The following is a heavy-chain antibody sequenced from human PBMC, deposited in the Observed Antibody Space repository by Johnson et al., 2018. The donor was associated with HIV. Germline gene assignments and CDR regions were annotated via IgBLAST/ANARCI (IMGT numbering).Heavy chain of an antibody. J-gene: IGHJ3*01. CDR1: GFTFSSYA. CDR3: AKDPAVVPPICFDV. Sequence: QVQLVESGGGVVQPGRSLRLSCAASGFTFSSYAMHWIRQAPGKGLEWVAFIRYDGSNKYYAESVKGRFTISRDNFKNTLYLQMGSLTAEDMAVYYCAKDPAVVPPICFDVWGQGTVVTVSS. CDR2: IRYDGSNK. V-gene: IGHV3-30*02. D-gene: IGHD3-22*01.